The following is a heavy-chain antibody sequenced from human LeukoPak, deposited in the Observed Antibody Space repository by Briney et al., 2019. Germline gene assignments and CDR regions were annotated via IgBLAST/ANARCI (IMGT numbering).Heavy chain of an antibody. Sequence: ASVKVSCKASGYTVSSYGISWLRESPGQPLGWRGGISAYNGSTNYAQKLQRRVTMTTHTSTSKAYMEQRSLRSDDTAVYYCARVTGAGFGELDNFDYWGQGTLVTLS. J-gene: IGHJ4*02. CDR3: ARVTGAGFGELDNFDY. D-gene: IGHD3-10*01. V-gene: IGHV1-18*04. CDR1: GYTVSSYG. CDR2: ISAYNGST.